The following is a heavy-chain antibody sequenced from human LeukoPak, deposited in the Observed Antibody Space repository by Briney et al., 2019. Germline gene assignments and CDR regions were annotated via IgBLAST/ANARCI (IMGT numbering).Heavy chain of an antibody. V-gene: IGHV4-34*01. D-gene: IGHD3-3*01. Sequence: SETLSLTCAVYGGSFSGYYWSWIRQPPGKGLEWIGEINHSGSTNYNPSLKSRVTISVDTSKNQFSLKLSSVTAADTAVYYCARGRPAILEWLLPSYYYGMDVWGQGTTVTVSS. CDR3: ARGRPAILEWLLPSYYYGMDV. J-gene: IGHJ6*02. CDR1: GGSFSGYY. CDR2: INHSGST.